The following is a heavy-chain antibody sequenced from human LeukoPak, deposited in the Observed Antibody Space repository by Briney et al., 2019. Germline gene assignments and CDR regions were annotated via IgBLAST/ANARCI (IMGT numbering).Heavy chain of an antibody. CDR1: GFTFSNYW. J-gene: IGHJ4*02. V-gene: IGHV3-7*01. CDR2: INQDSSEK. CDR3: VRGWRDN. D-gene: IGHD2-15*01. Sequence: QPGGSLRLSCAASGFTFSNYWMSWVRQAPGKGLEWVANINQDSSEKYYVDSVKGRFTIFRDNAKNSLYLQLNTLRPEDTAVYYCVRGWRDNWGQGTLVTVSS.